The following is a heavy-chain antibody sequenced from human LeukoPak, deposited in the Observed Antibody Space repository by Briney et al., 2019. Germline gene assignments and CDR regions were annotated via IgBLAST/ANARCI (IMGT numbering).Heavy chain of an antibody. CDR2: LSGSGITT. V-gene: IGHV3-23*01. Sequence: GGSLRLSCAASGFTFSNSAMSWVRQAPGKGLEWVSPLSGSGITTYYADSVKGRFTISRDNSKNTLYLQMNSLRAEDTAVYYCAKGIYSSGWSYFDYWGHGTLVTVSS. D-gene: IGHD6-19*01. CDR1: GFTFSNSA. J-gene: IGHJ4*01. CDR3: AKGIYSSGWSYFDY.